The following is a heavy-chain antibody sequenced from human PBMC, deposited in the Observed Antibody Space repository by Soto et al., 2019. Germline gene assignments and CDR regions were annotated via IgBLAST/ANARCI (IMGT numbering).Heavy chain of an antibody. CDR1: GFTVSSNY. J-gene: IGHJ3*02. Sequence: GGSLRLSCAASGFTVSSNYMSWVRQTPGKGLEWVSVMYSNMSRYYAVSVKGRFTISRDNSKNTLYLQMNSLRVEDTAVYYCARGTGAFDIWGQGTMVTVSS. CDR2: MYSNMSR. V-gene: IGHV3-66*01. D-gene: IGHD1-1*01. CDR3: ARGTGAFDI.